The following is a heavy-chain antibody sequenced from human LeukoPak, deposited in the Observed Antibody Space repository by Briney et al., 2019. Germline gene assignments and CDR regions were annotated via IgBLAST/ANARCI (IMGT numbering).Heavy chain of an antibody. CDR2: ISSSSSYI. CDR3: ARDRRYYDSSGYYYWFDP. V-gene: IGHV3-21*04. J-gene: IGHJ5*02. CDR1: GFTFSSYS. D-gene: IGHD3-22*01. Sequence: PGGSLRLSCAASGFTFSSYSMNWVRQAPGKGLEWVSSISSSSSYIYYADSVKGRFTISRDNAKNSLYLQMNSLRAEDTAVYYCARDRRYYDSSGYYYWFDPWGQGTLVTVSS.